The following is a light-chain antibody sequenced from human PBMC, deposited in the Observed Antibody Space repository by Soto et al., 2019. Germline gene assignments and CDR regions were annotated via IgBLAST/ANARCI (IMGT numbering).Light chain of an antibody. CDR3: QHYCPTPTLFT. J-gene: IGKJ3*01. V-gene: IGKV4-1*01. CDR2: WAS. Sequence: DIVMTQSPDSLAVSLGERATINCKSSQRVLYSSNNKNYLAWYHQKPGQPPKLLIYWASTRESGVPDRFSGSGSGPDFNLTISSLQAEDVAAYYCQHYCPTPTLFTFGPGTNVDI. CDR1: QRVLYSSNNKNY.